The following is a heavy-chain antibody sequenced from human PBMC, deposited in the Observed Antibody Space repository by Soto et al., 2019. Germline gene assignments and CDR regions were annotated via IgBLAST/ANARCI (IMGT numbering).Heavy chain of an antibody. J-gene: IGHJ4*02. CDR2: INAGNGDT. CDR1: GYTFTIYP. V-gene: IGHV1-3*01. CDR3: ARDWTHYDSSGPGDY. Sequence: ASMKGSCKASGYTFTIYPMHWVRQAPGQGLEWMGWINAGNGDTRYSQKFQGRVTITRDTSASTAYMELSSLRSEDTAVCYCARDWTHYDSSGPGDYWGQGTLVTVSS. D-gene: IGHD3-22*01.